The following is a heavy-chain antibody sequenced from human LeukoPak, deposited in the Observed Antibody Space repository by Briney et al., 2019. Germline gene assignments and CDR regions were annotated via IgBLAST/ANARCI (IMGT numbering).Heavy chain of an antibody. CDR3: ARGLDIVVVTAIDY. CDR1: GYTFTGYY. D-gene: IGHD2-21*02. CDR2: INPNSGGT. Sequence: ASVKVSCKASGYTFTGYYMHWVRQAPGQGLEWMGWINPNSGGTNYAQKFQGRVTMTRDTSISTAYMELSRLRSDDTAVYYCARGLDIVVVTAIDYWGQGTLVTVSS. J-gene: IGHJ4*02. V-gene: IGHV1-2*02.